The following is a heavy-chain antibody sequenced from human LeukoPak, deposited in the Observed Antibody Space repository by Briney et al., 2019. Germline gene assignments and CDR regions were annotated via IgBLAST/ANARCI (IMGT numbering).Heavy chain of an antibody. V-gene: IGHV4-39*07. CDR3: GRVRKSDTAIDY. CDR1: GDSISSRTNY. CDR2: IYYNWTT. D-gene: IGHD3-22*01. J-gene: IGHJ4*02. Sequence: SETLSLTCPVSGDSISSRTNYWGWLRQPPGKGLGWVGCIYYNWTTYYNPSLRSRVNISLDTSKNQFSLKLTSVTAADTAVYYCGRVRKSDTAIDYWGQGTLVTVSS.